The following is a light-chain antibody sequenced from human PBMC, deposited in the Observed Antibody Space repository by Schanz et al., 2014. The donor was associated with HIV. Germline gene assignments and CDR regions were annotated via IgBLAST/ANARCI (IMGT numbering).Light chain of an antibody. Sequence: QSVVTQPPSASGTPGQRVTISCSGSSSNIGSNTVNWYQHLPGSAPQLLIYSDNQRPSGVPDRFSGSKSGTSASLAISGLQSEDEADYYCATWDDSLNVWVFGGGTKLTVL. J-gene: IGLJ3*02. CDR2: SDN. V-gene: IGLV1-44*01. CDR1: SSNIGSNT. CDR3: ATWDDSLNVWV.